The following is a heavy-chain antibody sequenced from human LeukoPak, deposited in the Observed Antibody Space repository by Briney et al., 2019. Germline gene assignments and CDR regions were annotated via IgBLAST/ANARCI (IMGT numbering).Heavy chain of an antibody. Sequence: ASVKVSCKASGYTFTGYYMHWVRQAPGQGLEWMGWINPNSGGTNYAQKFQGRVTMTRDTSISTAYMELSRLRSDDTAVYYCARGPQIVGATTYLDYWGQGTLVTVSS. J-gene: IGHJ4*02. CDR2: INPNSGGT. V-gene: IGHV1-2*02. CDR1: GYTFTGYY. D-gene: IGHD1-26*01. CDR3: ARGPQIVGATTYLDY.